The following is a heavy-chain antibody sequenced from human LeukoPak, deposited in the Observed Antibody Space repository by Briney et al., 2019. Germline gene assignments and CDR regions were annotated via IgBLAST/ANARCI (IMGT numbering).Heavy chain of an antibody. CDR2: INPNSGGT. V-gene: IGHV1-2*02. CDR3: ARDKDILTGLYYYGMDV. D-gene: IGHD3-9*01. Sequence: ASVKVSCKASGYTFTGYYMHWVRQAPGQGLEWMGWINPNSGGTNYAQKFQGRVTMTRDTSISTAYMELSRLRSDDTAVYYCARDKDILTGLYYYGMDVWGQGTTVTVSS. CDR1: GYTFTGYY. J-gene: IGHJ6*02.